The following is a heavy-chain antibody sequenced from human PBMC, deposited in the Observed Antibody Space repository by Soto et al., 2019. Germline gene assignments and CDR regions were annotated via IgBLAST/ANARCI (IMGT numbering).Heavy chain of an antibody. CDR1: GCSISSYY. V-gene: IGHV4-59*01. CDR3: ASFGELFYFDY. D-gene: IGHD3-10*01. J-gene: IGHJ4*02. Sequence: PSETLSLTCTVSGCSISSYYWSWIRQPPGKGLEWIGYIYYSGSTNYNPSLKSRVTISVDTSKNQFSLKLSSVTAADTAVYYCASFGELFYFDYWGQGTLVTVSS. CDR2: IYYSGST.